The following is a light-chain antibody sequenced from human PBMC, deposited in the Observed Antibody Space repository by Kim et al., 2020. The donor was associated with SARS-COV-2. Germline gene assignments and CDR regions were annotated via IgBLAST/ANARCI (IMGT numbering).Light chain of an antibody. V-gene: IGKV1-27*01. CDR1: QDISNY. CDR3: QKCDSAPWT. Sequence: DIQMTQSPSSLSASVGDRVTITCRASQDISNYLAWFQLKPGKAPKLLIYAASALQPGVPSRFSGSGSGTDFTLTVTSLQPEDVATYYYQKCDSAPWTFGQGTKVDIK. CDR2: AAS. J-gene: IGKJ1*01.